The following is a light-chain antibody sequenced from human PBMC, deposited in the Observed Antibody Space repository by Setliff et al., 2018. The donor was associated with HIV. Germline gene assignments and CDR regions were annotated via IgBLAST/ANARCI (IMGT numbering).Light chain of an antibody. CDR3: LLSYSGASGV. CDR1: TGAVTSGHY. J-gene: IGLJ1*01. CDR2: DTT. V-gene: IGLV7-46*01. Sequence: QAVVTQEPSLTVSPGGTVTLTCGSSTGAVTSGHYPYWFQQKPGQAPRTLIYDTTNKHSWTPARFSGSLLGDKAALTLSGAQPEDEAEYYCLLSYSGASGVFGTGTNVTVL.